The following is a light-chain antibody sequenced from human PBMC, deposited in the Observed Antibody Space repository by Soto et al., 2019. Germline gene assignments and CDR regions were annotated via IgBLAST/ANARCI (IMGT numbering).Light chain of an antibody. Sequence: QSVLTQPPSASGSPGQSVTISCTGTSSDVGGYNSVSWYQHHPAKAPKLIIYDVSKRPSGVPDRCSGSKSGNTASLTVSGLQPEDEADYYCSSYAATNKVTFGGGTKLTVL. J-gene: IGLJ2*01. CDR1: SSDVGGYNS. V-gene: IGLV2-8*01. CDR3: SSYAATNKVT. CDR2: DVS.